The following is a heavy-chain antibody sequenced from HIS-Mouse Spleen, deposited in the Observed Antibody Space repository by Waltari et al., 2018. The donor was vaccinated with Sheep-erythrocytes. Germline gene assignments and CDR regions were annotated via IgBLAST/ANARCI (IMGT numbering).Heavy chain of an antibody. Sequence: QVQLVESGGGVVQPGRSLRLSCAASGFTFSSYGMHWVRTAPGKGLEWGAVISYDRSNKYYADSVKGRFTISRDHSQNTLYLQMNSLRAEDTAVYYCAKDRRGFWDYWGQGTLVTVSS. J-gene: IGHJ4*02. CDR2: ISYDRSNK. D-gene: IGHD3-10*01. V-gene: IGHV3-30*18. CDR1: GFTFSSYG. CDR3: AKDRRGFWDY.